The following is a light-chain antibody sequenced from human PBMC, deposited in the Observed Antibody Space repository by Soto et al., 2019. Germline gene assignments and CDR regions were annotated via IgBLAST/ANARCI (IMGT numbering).Light chain of an antibody. V-gene: IGKV3-20*01. CDR2: GAF. J-gene: IGKJ1*01. CDR3: QQYGSSPRT. Sequence: EIVMTQSPVTLSVSPGERATLSCRASESVGSNLAWYQQKPGQAPRLLIYGAFKRATGIPDRFSGSGSGTDFTLTISRMEPEDFAVYCCQQYGSSPRTFGQGTKVDIK. CDR1: ESVGSN.